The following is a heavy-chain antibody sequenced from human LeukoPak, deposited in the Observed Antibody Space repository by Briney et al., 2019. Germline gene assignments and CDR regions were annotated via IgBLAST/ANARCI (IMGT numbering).Heavy chain of an antibody. CDR3: AGAPKYSSSSGRFDY. CDR1: GGSFSGYY. V-gene: IGHV4-34*01. Sequence: SETLSLTCAVYGGSFSGYYWSWIRQPPGKGLEWIREINHSGSTNYNPSLKSRVTISVDTSKNQFSLKLSSVTAADTAVYYCAGAPKYSSSSGRFDYWGQGTLVTVSS. J-gene: IGHJ4*02. CDR2: INHSGST. D-gene: IGHD6-6*01.